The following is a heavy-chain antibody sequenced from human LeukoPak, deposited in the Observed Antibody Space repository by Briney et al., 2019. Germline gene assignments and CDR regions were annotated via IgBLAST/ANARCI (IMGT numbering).Heavy chain of an antibody. J-gene: IGHJ4*02. D-gene: IGHD2-15*01. CDR1: GGSISSYY. CDR3: ARVGRSPHLPDY. V-gene: IGHV4-59*01. Sequence: SETLSLTCTVSGGSISSYYWSWIRQPPGKGLEWIGYIYYSGSTNYNPSLKSRVTISVDTSKNQFSLKPSSVTAADTAVYYCARVGRSPHLPDYWGQGTLVTVSS. CDR2: IYYSGST.